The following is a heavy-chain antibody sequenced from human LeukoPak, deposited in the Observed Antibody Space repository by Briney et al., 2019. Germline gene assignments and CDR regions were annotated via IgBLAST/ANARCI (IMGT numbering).Heavy chain of an antibody. Sequence: SETLSLTCTVSGASISTYYWSWIRQPPGKTLEWIGCIYDTGSTNYNPSLKSRVTISVDTSKNQFSLKLSSVTAADTAVYYCAKSNGYGLVDIWGQGTMVTVSS. CDR1: GASISTYY. J-gene: IGHJ3*02. CDR2: IYDTGST. D-gene: IGHD3-10*01. V-gene: IGHV4-59*01. CDR3: AKSNGYGLVDI.